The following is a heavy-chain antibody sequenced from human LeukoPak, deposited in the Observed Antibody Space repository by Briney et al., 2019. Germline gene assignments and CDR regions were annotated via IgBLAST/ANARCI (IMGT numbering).Heavy chain of an antibody. D-gene: IGHD6-13*01. J-gene: IGHJ4*02. CDR3: ARGAYAAAAGFDY. V-gene: IGHV3-33*01. CDR2: IWSDGSNK. CDR1: GFTFSSYG. Sequence: GGSLRLSCAASGFTFSSYGMHWVRQAPGKGLEWVAIIWSDGSNKYFADSVKGRFTISRDNSKNTMYLQMNSLRVEDTAVYYCARGAYAAAAGFDYWGQGTLVSVSS.